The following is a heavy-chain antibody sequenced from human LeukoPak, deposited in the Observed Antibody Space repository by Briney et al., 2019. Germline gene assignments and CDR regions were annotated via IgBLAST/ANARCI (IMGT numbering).Heavy chain of an antibody. CDR3: AREPYGMDV. Sequence: SETLSLTCTVSGGSISSYYWSWIRQPPGKGLEWIGYIYYSGSTNYNPSLKSRVTISVDTSKNQFSLKLSSVTAADTAVYYRAREPYGMDVWGQGTTVTVSS. CDR2: IYYSGST. CDR1: GGSISSYY. J-gene: IGHJ6*02. V-gene: IGHV4-59*01.